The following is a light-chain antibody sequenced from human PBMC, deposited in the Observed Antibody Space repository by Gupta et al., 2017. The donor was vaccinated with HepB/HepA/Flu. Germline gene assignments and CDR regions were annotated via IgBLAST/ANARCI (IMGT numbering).Light chain of an antibody. CDR2: AAS. CDR1: QGIRTW. Sequence: DIQMTHSPSSVSASVGDKVTITCRASQGIRTWLAWYQQKPGKAPKLLIYAASTLQSGVPSRFRGSGSGTDFTLSIVSLQPEDSATYYCQQSDTFPRTFGGGTKVEIK. V-gene: IGKV1-12*01. CDR3: QQSDTFPRT. J-gene: IGKJ4*01.